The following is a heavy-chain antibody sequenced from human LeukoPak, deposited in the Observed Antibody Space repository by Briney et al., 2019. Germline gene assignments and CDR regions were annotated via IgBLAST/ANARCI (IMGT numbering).Heavy chain of an antibody. Sequence: PGGSLRLSCAASGFTVSSNYLSWVRQAPGKGLEWVSVIYSGVNTYYADSVKGRFTISRHNSKNTLYLQMNSLRAEDTAVYYCARSMGGYSDYWGQGTLVTVSS. CDR3: ARSMGGYSDY. V-gene: IGHV3-53*04. CDR1: GFTVSSNY. J-gene: IGHJ4*02. D-gene: IGHD5-24*01. CDR2: IYSGVNT.